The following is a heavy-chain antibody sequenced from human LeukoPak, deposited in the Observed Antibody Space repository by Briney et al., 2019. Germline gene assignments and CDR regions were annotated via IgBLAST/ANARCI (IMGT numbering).Heavy chain of an antibody. CDR1: GYTFTSYG. CDR2: ISAYNGNT. D-gene: IGHD2-2*01. V-gene: IGHV1-18*04. Sequence: ASVKVSCKASGYTFTSYGISWVRQAPGQGLEWMGWISAYNGNTNYAQKLQGRVTMTTDTSTSTAYMELRSLRSDDTAVYYCAGHNFAFICSGTSCYNHCCYYGMDGWGKGTPVTVSS. J-gene: IGHJ6*04. CDR3: AGHNFAFICSGTSCYNHCCYYGMDG.